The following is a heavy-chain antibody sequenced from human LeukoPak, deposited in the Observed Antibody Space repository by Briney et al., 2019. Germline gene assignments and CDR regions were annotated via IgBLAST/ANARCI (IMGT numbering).Heavy chain of an antibody. J-gene: IGHJ4*02. Sequence: GGSLRLSCAASGFTFSSYAMSWVRQAPGKGLEWVSGISGSGDNTYYADSVKGRFTISRDNSKNTLYLQMNSLRAEDTAVYYCARDGYSGYDLLPYYFDYWGQGTLVTVSS. CDR1: GFTFSSYA. CDR2: ISGSGDNT. D-gene: IGHD5-12*01. CDR3: ARDGYSGYDLLPYYFDY. V-gene: IGHV3-23*01.